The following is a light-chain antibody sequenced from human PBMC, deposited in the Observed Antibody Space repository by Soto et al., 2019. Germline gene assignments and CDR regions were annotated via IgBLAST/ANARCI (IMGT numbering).Light chain of an antibody. Sequence: QSALTQPASVSGSPGQSITISCTGTSSDVGSYNLVSWYQQHPGKAPKLMIYEGTKRPSGVSNRFSGSKSGNTASLTISGLQAEDEADYFCCSYAGGATSGVFGGGTQLTVL. V-gene: IGLV2-23*01. J-gene: IGLJ3*02. CDR3: CSYAGGATSGV. CDR2: EGT. CDR1: SSDVGSYNL.